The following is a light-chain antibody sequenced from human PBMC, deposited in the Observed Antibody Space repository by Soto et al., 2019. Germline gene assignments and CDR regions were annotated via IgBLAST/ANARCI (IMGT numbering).Light chain of an antibody. V-gene: IGLV2-14*01. CDR2: QVT. CDR3: SSYTDSSNYV. Sequence: VLTQPASLSGSPGQSITISCTGTSSDIGAYDYVSWYQQQPGKAPKLMIYQVTNRPSGVSNRFSGSRSGNTASLTISGLQAEDEADYYCSSYTDSSNYVFGTGTKVTVL. J-gene: IGLJ1*01. CDR1: SSDIGAYDY.